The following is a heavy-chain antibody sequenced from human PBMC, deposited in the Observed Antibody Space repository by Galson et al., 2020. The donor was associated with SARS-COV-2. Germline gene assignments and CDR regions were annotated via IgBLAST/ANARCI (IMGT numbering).Heavy chain of an antibody. CDR1: GFSFRNYA. D-gene: IGHD1-20*01. V-gene: IGHV3-23*01. CDR2: FATSGGGA. CDR3: AKGITRNSFLSRARFNGFDV. Sequence: GESLKISCAGSGFSFRNYALSWVRQAPGKGLEWVSSFATSGGGAFYADSVRGRFTIYRDVFNNTLSLQMNSLRVEDTAVYYCAKGITRNSFLSRARFNGFDVLGQGTMVTVSS. J-gene: IGHJ3*01.